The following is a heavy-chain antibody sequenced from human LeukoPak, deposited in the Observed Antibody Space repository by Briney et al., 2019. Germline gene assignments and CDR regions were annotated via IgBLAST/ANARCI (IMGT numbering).Heavy chain of an antibody. CDR3: AKSRSSAMHYYYYMDV. D-gene: IGHD2-2*01. CDR1: GFTFSSYG. Sequence: GGSLRLSCAASGFTFSSYGMSWVRQAPGKGLEWVSAISGSGGSTYYADSVKGRFTISRDNSKNTLYLQMNSLRAEDTAVYYCAKSRSSAMHYYYYMDVWGKGTTVTVSS. V-gene: IGHV3-23*01. J-gene: IGHJ6*03. CDR2: ISGSGGST.